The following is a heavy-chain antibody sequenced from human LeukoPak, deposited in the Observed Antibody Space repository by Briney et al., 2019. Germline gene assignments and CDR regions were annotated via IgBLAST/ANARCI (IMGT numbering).Heavy chain of an antibody. CDR1: GCSISSNYY. CDR2: IYHSGST. V-gene: IGHV4-38-2*02. Sequence: SETLSLTCIVSGCSISSNYYWGWIRQPPGKGLEWIGSIYHSGSTYYNPSLKSRVTISVDTSKNQFSLKLRSVTAADTAVYFCARGKSRGSHIDYWGQGTLVTVSS. D-gene: IGHD1-26*01. CDR3: ARGKSRGSHIDY. J-gene: IGHJ4*02.